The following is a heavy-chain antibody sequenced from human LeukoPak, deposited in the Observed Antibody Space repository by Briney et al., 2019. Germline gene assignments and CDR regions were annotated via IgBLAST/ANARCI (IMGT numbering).Heavy chain of an antibody. V-gene: IGHV5-51*01. CDR3: ARHYYGSGSYYAQNWFDP. D-gene: IGHD3-10*01. CDR2: IYPGDSDT. CDR1: GYRFTSYW. J-gene: IGHJ5*02. Sequence: GESLKISCKGSGYRFTSYWIGWVRQMPGKGLEWMGIIYPGDSDTRYSPSFQGQVTISADKSISTAYLQWSSLKASDTAMYYCARHYYGSGSYYAQNWFDPWGQGTLVTVSS.